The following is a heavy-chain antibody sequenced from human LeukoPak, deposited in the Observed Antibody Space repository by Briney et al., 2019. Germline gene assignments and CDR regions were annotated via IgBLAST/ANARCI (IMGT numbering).Heavy chain of an antibody. D-gene: IGHD2-21*02. J-gene: IGHJ4*02. CDR3: ASLSQGDHVFDY. CDR2: IIPIFGTA. Sequence: SVKLSCTASGATFSSYAISWVRQAPGQGLEWIGRIIPIFGTANYAQKFQCRVTITTDESTRTAYMELSSLRSEDTAVYYCASLSQGDHVFDYWGQGTLVTVSS. V-gene: IGHV1-69*05. CDR1: GATFSSYA.